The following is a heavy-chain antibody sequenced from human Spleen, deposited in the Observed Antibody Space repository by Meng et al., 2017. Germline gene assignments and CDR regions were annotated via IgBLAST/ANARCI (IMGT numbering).Heavy chain of an antibody. V-gene: IGHV4-39*01. CDR1: GGSIGSTSYH. CDR2: IDYSGTT. CDR3: SRRINTAGGWFDS. Sequence: QVQLQQWGAGLLKPSETLSLTCTVSGGSIGSTSYHWGWIRQPPGKGLEWVGTIDYSGTTYSNSSLKSRVTISLDTSRNQFSLKLTSVTAADTAVYYCSRRINTAGGWFDSWGQGTLVTVSS. D-gene: IGHD5-18*01. J-gene: IGHJ5*01.